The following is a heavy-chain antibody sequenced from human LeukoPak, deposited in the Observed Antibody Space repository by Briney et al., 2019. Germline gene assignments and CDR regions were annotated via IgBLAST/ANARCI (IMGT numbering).Heavy chain of an antibody. CDR1: GYSFTNYW. J-gene: IGHJ5*02. CDR2: IYPGDSDT. CDR3: AGRRGDRNRYNWFDP. D-gene: IGHD7-27*01. V-gene: IGHV5-51*01. Sequence: GESLKISCKGSGYSFTNYWIGWVRQMPGKGLEWMGIIYPGDSDTRYSPSFQGQVTISVDKSISTAYLQWSSLKASDTGMYYCAGRRGDRNRYNWFDPWGQGTLVTVPS.